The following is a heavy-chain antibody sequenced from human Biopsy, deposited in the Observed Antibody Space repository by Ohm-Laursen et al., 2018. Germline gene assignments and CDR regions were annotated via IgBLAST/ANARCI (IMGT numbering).Heavy chain of an antibody. Sequence: SLRLSCSASGFIFSSAWMHWVRQAPGKGLVWVSCISSDGSTTYADSVKGRFTISRDNAKNTAYLQMNSLRAYDTALYYCATDHYGSINYWGQGTLVTVSS. CDR3: ATDHYGSINY. CDR2: ISSDGST. D-gene: IGHD4-17*01. J-gene: IGHJ4*02. CDR1: GFIFSSAW. V-gene: IGHV3-74*01.